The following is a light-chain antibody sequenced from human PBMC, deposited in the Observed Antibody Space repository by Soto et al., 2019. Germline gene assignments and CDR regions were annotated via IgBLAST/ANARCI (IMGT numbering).Light chain of an antibody. Sequence: ESVLTQSPGTLSLSPGERATLSCRASQSVSSSYLAWHQQKPGQAPRLLIYGASSRATGIPDRFSGSGSGTDFTLNISRLEPEDFAVYYCQQYGSSPPWTFGQGTKVEIK. CDR2: GAS. CDR1: QSVSSSY. J-gene: IGKJ1*01. V-gene: IGKV3-20*01. CDR3: QQYGSSPPWT.